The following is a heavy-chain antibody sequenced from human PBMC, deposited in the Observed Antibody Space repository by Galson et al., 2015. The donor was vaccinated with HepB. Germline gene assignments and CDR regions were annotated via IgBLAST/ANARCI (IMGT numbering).Heavy chain of an antibody. Sequence: SLRLSCAASGITFSDYYMSWIRQAPGKGLEWVSYITSSSSHTRYAASVKGRFTISRDNTRNSLYLQMNSLRAEDTAVYYCARVRRELAAAGVEGFKYWGQGTPVTVSS. CDR3: ARVRRELAAAGVEGFKY. CDR1: GITFSDYY. D-gene: IGHD6-13*01. V-gene: IGHV3-11*06. CDR2: ITSSSSHT. J-gene: IGHJ1*01.